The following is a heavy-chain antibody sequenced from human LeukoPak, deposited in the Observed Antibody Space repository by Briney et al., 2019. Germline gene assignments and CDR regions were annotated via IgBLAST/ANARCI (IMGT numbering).Heavy chain of an antibody. V-gene: IGHV1-18*01. J-gene: IGHJ5*02. CDR3: ARVGAATGIPFSWFDP. CDR2: ISAYNGNT. CDR1: GYTFTSYG. D-gene: IGHD6-13*01. Sequence: ASVKVSCKASGYTFTSYGISWVRQPPGQGLEWMGWISAYNGNTNYAQQLQGRVTMITDTSTSTAYMELRSLRSDDTAVYYCARVGAATGIPFSWFDPWGQGTLITVSS.